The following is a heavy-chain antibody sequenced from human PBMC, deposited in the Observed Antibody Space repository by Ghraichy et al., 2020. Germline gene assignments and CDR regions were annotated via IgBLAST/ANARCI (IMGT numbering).Heavy chain of an antibody. CDR2: INKDGSGK. D-gene: IGHD3-10*01. CDR3: VTLGQEGYYGSGRHYGY. V-gene: IGHV3-7*03. J-gene: IGHJ4*02. Sequence: GESLNISCAASGFTFSNYWMSWVRQAPGKGLEWVANINKDGSGKYYVDSVKGRCTISRDNAKNSLYLQMNSLRAEDTAVYFCVTLGQEGYYGSGRHYGYWGQGTLVTVSS. CDR1: GFTFSNYW.